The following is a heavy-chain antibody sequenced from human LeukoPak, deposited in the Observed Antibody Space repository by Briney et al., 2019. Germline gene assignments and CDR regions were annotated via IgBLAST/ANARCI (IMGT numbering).Heavy chain of an antibody. CDR2: INPNSGGT. CDR1: GYTFTGYY. V-gene: IGHV1-2*02. CDR3: ARGMVRSLGYCSGGSCYEGGDWFDP. D-gene: IGHD2-15*01. J-gene: IGHJ5*02. Sequence: ASVKVSCKASGYTFTGYYMHWGRHAPGQGLEWMGWINPNSGGTNYAQKFQGRVSMTRDTSISTAYMELSRLRSDDTAVYYCARGMVRSLGYCSGGSCYEGGDWFDPWGQGTLVTVSS.